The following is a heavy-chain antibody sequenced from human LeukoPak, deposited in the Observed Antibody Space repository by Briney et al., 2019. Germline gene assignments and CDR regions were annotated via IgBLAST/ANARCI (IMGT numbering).Heavy chain of an antibody. J-gene: IGHJ5*02. D-gene: IGHD1-1*01. CDR3: ARDRTTGTSGVWFDP. CDR1: GGTFSSYT. V-gene: IGHV1-69*05. CDR2: IIPTFGTA. Sequence: SSVKVSCKASGGTFSSYTISWVRQAPGQGLEWMGRIIPTFGTANYAQKFQGRVTITTDESTSTAYMELSSLRSEDTAVYYCARDRTTGTSGVWFDPWGQGTLVTVSS.